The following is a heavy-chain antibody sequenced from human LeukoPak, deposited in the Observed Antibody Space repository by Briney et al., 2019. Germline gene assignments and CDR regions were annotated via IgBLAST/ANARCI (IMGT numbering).Heavy chain of an antibody. CDR3: ARDFTPYCSSTSCSWFDP. J-gene: IGHJ5*02. Sequence: GASVKVACNASGYTFSSYGISWVRQAPGQGLEWVGWISAYSGNTIYAQKLQGRVTMTTDTSTSTAYMELRILISDDTAVYYCARDFTPYCSSTSCSWFDPWGQGTLVTVSS. CDR1: GYTFSSYG. V-gene: IGHV1-18*01. D-gene: IGHD2-2*01. CDR2: ISAYSGNT.